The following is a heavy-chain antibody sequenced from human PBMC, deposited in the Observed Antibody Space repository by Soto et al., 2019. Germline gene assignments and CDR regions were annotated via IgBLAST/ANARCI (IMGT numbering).Heavy chain of an antibody. V-gene: IGHV3-15*01. CDR2: IKSKTDGGTT. D-gene: IGHD1-26*01. CDR1: GFTFSNAW. CDR3: TTGGSYSYYYYYYYGMDV. J-gene: IGHJ6*02. Sequence: PGGSLRLSCAASGFTFSNAWMSWVRQAPGKGLEWVGRIKSKTDGGTTDYAAPVKGRFTISRDDSKNTLYLQMNSLKTEDTAVYYCTTGGSYSYYYYYYYGMDVWGQGTTVTV.